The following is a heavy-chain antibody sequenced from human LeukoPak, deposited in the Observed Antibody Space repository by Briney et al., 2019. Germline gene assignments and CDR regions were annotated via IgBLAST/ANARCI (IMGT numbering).Heavy chain of an antibody. Sequence: SETLSLACTVSGGSISSYYWNWIRQPPGKGPEWIGCISDTGTTKYNPAFKSRVTISVDTSKNQFSLKLTSVTAADTAVYFCATGYYEPFEKWGQGTLVSVSS. J-gene: IGHJ4*02. CDR2: ISDTGTT. CDR3: ATGYYEPFEK. D-gene: IGHD1-26*01. CDR1: GGSISSYY. V-gene: IGHV4-59*01.